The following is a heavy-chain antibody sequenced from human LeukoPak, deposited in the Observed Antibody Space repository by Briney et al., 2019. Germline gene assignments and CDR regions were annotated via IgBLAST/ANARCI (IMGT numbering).Heavy chain of an antibody. J-gene: IGHJ4*02. CDR3: ARDRERWLFSY. V-gene: IGHV4-38-2*02. CDR2: IYHSGGT. CDR1: GYSISSGYY. D-gene: IGHD3-22*01. Sequence: SETLSLTCAVSGYSISSGYYWGWIRQPPGKGLEWIGTIYHSGGTYYNPSLKSRLTISLDTSKNQLSLKLTSVTAADTAVYYCARDRERWLFSYWGQGTLVTVSS.